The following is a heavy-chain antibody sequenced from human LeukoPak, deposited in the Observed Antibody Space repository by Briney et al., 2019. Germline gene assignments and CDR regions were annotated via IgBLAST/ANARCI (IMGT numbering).Heavy chain of an antibody. V-gene: IGHV4-4*07. CDR2: IYTSGST. CDR1: GGSISSYY. J-gene: IGHJ3*02. D-gene: IGHD6-13*01. Sequence: SETLSLTCTVSGGSISSYYWSWIRQPAGKGREWIGRIYTSGSTNYNPSLKSRVTMSVDTSKNQFSLKLSSVTAADTAVYYCARSPIAAAGPEGAFDIWGQGTMVTVSS. CDR3: ARSPIAAAGPEGAFDI.